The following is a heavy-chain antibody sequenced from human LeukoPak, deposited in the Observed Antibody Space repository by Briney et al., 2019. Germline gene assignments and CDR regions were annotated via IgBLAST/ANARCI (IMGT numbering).Heavy chain of an antibody. Sequence: GGSRRLSVAASGFTFSSYSRNWVRQAPGRGLEWVSSISSSSSYIYYADSVKGRFTISRDDSKNTLFLQMDSLKTEDTAVYYCTTDFWRGVWGQGTMVTVSS. J-gene: IGHJ3*01. CDR3: TTDFWRGV. D-gene: IGHD3-3*01. CDR1: GFTFSSYS. CDR2: ISSSSSYI. V-gene: IGHV3-21*03.